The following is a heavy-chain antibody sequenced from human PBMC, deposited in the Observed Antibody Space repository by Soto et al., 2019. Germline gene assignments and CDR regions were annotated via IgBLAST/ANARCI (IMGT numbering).Heavy chain of an antibody. CDR3: ARDGLVSVDSYRCYFDY. CDR1: GFTFSSYA. Sequence: AGGSLRLSCAASGFTFSSYAMHWVRQAPGKGLEWVAFISYDGNKEYYADSVKGRFTISRDISKNTLYLQMNSLRAEDTAVYYCARDGLVSVDSYRCYFDYWGQGRLVTVSS. V-gene: IGHV3-30-3*01. J-gene: IGHJ4*02. CDR2: ISYDGNKE. D-gene: IGHD1-26*01.